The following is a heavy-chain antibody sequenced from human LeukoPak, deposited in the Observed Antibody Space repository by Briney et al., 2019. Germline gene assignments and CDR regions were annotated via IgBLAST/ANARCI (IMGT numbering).Heavy chain of an antibody. D-gene: IGHD3-3*01. Sequence: SETLSLTCTVSGGSISSSSYYWGWIRQPPGKGLEWIGYIYYSGSTNYNPSLKSRVTISVDTSKNQFSLKLSSVTAADTAVYYCARNYDFWSGHYYYYYMDVWGKGTTVTVSS. CDR3: ARNYDFWSGHYYYYYMDV. CDR1: GGSISSSSYY. V-gene: IGHV4-61*05. CDR2: IYYSGST. J-gene: IGHJ6*03.